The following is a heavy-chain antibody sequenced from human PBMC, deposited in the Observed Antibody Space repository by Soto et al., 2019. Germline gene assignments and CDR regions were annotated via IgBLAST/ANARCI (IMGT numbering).Heavy chain of an antibody. J-gene: IGHJ5*02. Sequence: SETLSLTCTVSCGSISSSSYYWGWIRQPPGKGLEWIGSIYYSGSTYYNPSLKSRVTISVDTSKNQFSLKLSSVTAADTAVYYCARGVTHIDPWGQGTLVTVSS. V-gene: IGHV4-39*01. CDR2: IYYSGST. CDR1: CGSISSSSYY. CDR3: ARGVTHIDP.